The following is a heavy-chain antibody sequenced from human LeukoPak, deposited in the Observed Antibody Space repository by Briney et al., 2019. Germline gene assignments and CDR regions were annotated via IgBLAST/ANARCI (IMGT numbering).Heavy chain of an antibody. CDR1: GGTFSSYA. V-gene: IGHV1-69*13. Sequence: EASVKVSCKASGGTFSSYAISWVRQAPGQGLEWMGGIIPIFGTANYAQKFQGRVTITADESTSTAYMELSSLRSENTAVYYCARHHYYYYYMDVWGKGTTVTVSS. CDR2: IIPIFGTA. J-gene: IGHJ6*03. CDR3: ARHHYYYYYMDV.